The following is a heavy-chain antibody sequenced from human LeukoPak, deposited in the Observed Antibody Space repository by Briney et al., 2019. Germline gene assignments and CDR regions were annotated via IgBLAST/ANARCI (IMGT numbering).Heavy chain of an antibody. Sequence: PGGSLRLSCAASGFTFSSYWMSWVRQAPGKGLEWVANIKQDGSEKYYADSVKGRFTISRDNAKNSLYLQMNSLRAEDTALYYCAKDGSYYDSSGYYPGAFDIWGQGTMVTVSS. CDR1: GFTFSSYW. J-gene: IGHJ3*02. CDR2: IKQDGSEK. V-gene: IGHV3-7*03. CDR3: AKDGSYYDSSGYYPGAFDI. D-gene: IGHD3-22*01.